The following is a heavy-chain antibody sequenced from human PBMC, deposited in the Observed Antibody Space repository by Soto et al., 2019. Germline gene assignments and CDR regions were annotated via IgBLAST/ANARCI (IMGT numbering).Heavy chain of an antibody. J-gene: IGHJ3*02. CDR2: IYSGGST. Sequence: GGSMRLSCAASGFNVSSNYMSWVRQAPGKGLEWVSVIYSGGSTYYADSVKGRFTISRHNSKNTLYLQMNSLRAEDTAVYYCARVVGSGYRFGAFDIWGQGTMGTVSS. CDR3: ARVVGSGYRFGAFDI. D-gene: IGHD3-3*01. V-gene: IGHV3-53*04. CDR1: GFNVSSNY.